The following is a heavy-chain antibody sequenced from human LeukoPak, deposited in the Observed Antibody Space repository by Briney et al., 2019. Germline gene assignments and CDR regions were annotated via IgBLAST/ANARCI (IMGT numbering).Heavy chain of an antibody. CDR1: GGTFSSYA. D-gene: IGHD6-13*01. Sequence: GASVKVSCKASGGTFSSYAISWVRQAPGQGLEWMGGIIPIFDTSNYAQKFQGRVTFTSDGSTSTAYMELSSLRSEDTAVYYCARLKRGIGAAGTSLRGWFDPWGQGTLVTVSS. J-gene: IGHJ5*02. V-gene: IGHV1-69*01. CDR2: IIPIFDTS. CDR3: ARLKRGIGAAGTSLRGWFDP.